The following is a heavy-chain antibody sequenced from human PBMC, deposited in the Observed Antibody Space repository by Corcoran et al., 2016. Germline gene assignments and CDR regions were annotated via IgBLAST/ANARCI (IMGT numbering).Heavy chain of an antibody. CDR1: GGSISSSSYY. D-gene: IGHD3-16*01. Sequence: QLQLQESGPGLVKPSETLSLTCTVSGGSISSSSYYWGWIRQPPGKGLEWIGSIYYSGSTYYNPSLKSRVTISVDTSKNQFSLKLSSVTAADTAVYYWARQGSGVMMAPLDYWGQGTLVTVSS. V-gene: IGHV4-39*01. J-gene: IGHJ4*02. CDR2: IYYSGST. CDR3: ARQGSGVMMAPLDY.